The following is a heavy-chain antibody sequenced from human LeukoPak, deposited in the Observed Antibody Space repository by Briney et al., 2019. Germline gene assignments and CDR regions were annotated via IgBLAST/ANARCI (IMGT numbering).Heavy chain of an antibody. CDR3: ARRIVVIEFDY. CDR1: GFTFSEYY. J-gene: IGHJ4*02. V-gene: IGHV3-11*03. Sequence: RGSLRLSCAASGFTFSEYYKSWVRQATGKGLEWVSYISGSSSFTKYADSVKGRFTISRDNAKNSLYLQMSSLRAEDTAVYYCARRIVVIEFDYWGQGTLVTVSS. D-gene: IGHD3-22*01. CDR2: ISGSSSFT.